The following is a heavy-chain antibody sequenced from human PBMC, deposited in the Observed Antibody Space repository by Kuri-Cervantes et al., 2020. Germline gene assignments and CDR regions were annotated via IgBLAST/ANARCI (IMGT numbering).Heavy chain of an antibody. V-gene: IGHV4-38-2*01. D-gene: IGHD6-19*01. Sequence: GSLRLSCAVSGYSISSGYYWGCLRHPPGKRLEWIAYVHNRGSTNYNPSLQSRLATSLDTSKNEFSLKLSAVTAADTAMYYCAREVIGWHEKYYYMDVWGKGTTVTVSS. CDR3: AREVIGWHEKYYYMDV. J-gene: IGHJ6*03. CDR2: VHNRGST. CDR1: GYSISSGYY.